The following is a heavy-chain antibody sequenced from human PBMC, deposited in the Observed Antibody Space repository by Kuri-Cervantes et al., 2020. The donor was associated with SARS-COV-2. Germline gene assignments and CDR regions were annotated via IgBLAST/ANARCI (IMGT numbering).Heavy chain of an antibody. V-gene: IGHV3-64*02. CDR3: ARVSRSGYLDY. CDR2: ISSNGDST. D-gene: IGHD3-3*01. J-gene: IGHJ4*02. Sequence: GSLKISCAASGFTFSNYAMYWVRQAPGKGLEYVSAISSNGDSTYYADSVKGRFTMSRDNSKNTLYLQMGSLRAEDMAVYYCARVSRSGYLDYWGQGTLVTVSS. CDR1: GFTFSNYA.